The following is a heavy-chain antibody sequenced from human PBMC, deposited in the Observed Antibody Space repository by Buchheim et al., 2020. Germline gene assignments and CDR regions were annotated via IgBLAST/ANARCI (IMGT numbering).Heavy chain of an antibody. D-gene: IGHD3-3*01. CDR3: ARGGGNWSGYYQTTYYYYGMDV. Sequence: QVQLQQWGAGLLKPSETLSLTCAVYGRSFSGYYWSWIRQPPGKGLEWIGEINHSGSTNYNPSLKSRVTISVDTSKNQFSLKLSSVTAADTAVYYCARGGGNWSGYYQTTYYYYGMDVWGQGTT. CDR2: INHSGST. CDR1: GRSFSGYY. J-gene: IGHJ6*02. V-gene: IGHV4-34*01.